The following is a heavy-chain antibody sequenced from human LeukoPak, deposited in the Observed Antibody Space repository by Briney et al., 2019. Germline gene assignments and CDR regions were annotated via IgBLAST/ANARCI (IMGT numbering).Heavy chain of an antibody. J-gene: IGHJ3*02. Sequence: WGSLRLSCAASGFTFSSYAMSWVRQAPGKGLEWVSAISGSGGSTYYADSVKGRFTISRDNSKNTLYLQSNSLRAEKTAVYYCAIFRVAFDIWGDGKIVTVSS. CDR3: AIFRVAFDI. CDR1: GFTFSSYA. V-gene: IGHV3-23*01. CDR2: ISGSGGST.